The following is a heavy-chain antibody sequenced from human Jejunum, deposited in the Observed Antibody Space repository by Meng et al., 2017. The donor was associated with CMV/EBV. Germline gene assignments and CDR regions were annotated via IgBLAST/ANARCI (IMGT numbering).Heavy chain of an antibody. CDR3: ARGQKWLMDY. Sequence: GRKEKGKGKERMGWKREKKGKKKKEKKIKDRETMKTDRSTRTVFMEMRSFRSDDTAVYYCARGQKWLMDYWGQGALVTVSS. D-gene: IGHD3-22*01. J-gene: IGHJ4*02. CDR2: KREKKGKK. V-gene: IGHV1-18*01.